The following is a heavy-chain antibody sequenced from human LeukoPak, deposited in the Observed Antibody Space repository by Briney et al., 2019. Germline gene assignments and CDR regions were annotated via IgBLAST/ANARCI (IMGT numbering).Heavy chain of an antibody. CDR1: RGTFSSYA. V-gene: IGHV1-69*04. D-gene: IGHD3-10*01. Sequence: SVKVSCKASRGTFSSYAISWVRQAPGQGLEWMGRIIPILGIANYAQKFQGRVTITADKSTSTAYMELSSLRSEDTAVYYCGRRGDYYGSGPDYWGQGTLVTVSS. J-gene: IGHJ4*02. CDR2: IIPILGIA. CDR3: GRRGDYYGSGPDY.